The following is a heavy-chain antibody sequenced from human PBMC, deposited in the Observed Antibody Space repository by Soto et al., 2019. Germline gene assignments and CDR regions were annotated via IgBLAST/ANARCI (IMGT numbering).Heavy chain of an antibody. V-gene: IGHV3-23*01. CDR2: ISGSGGTT. D-gene: IGHD4-17*01. CDR1: GFTFSSYG. CDR3: AKDYYGADY. Sequence: GGSLRLSCAASGFTFSSYGMNWVRQAPGKGLEWVSAISGSGGTTYYADSVKGRFTISRDNSKNTLYLQMNSLRADDTAVYSCAKDYYGADYWGQGTLVTVSS. J-gene: IGHJ4*02.